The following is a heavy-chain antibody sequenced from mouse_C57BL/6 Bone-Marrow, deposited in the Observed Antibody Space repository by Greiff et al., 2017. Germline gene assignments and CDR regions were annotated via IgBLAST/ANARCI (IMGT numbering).Heavy chain of an antibody. CDR1: GYTFTSYW. D-gene: IGHD2-4*01. CDR2: IDPSDSYP. J-gene: IGHJ1*03. CDR3: ARNDYDSYWYFDV. Sequence: VQLQQSGAELVMPGASVKLSCKASGYTFTSYWMHWVKQRPGQGLEWIGEIDPSDSYPNYNQKFKGKSTLTVDKSSSTAYMQLSSLTSEDSAVYYCARNDYDSYWYFDVWGTGTTVTVSS. V-gene: IGHV1-69*01.